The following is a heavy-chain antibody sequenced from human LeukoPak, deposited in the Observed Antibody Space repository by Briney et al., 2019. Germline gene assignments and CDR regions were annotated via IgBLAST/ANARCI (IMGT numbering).Heavy chain of an antibody. CDR3: ARDYQQLARSPFDP. Sequence: SETLSLTCAVYGGSFSGYYWSWIRQPPGKGLEWIGEINHSGSTNYNPSLKSRVTISVDTSKNQFSLKLSSVTAADTAVYYCARDYQQLARSPFDPWGQGTLVTVSS. CDR1: GGSFSGYY. D-gene: IGHD6-13*01. CDR2: INHSGST. V-gene: IGHV4-34*01. J-gene: IGHJ5*02.